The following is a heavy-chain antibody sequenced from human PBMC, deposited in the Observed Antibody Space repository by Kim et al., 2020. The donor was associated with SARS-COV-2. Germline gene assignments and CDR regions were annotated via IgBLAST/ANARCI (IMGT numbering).Heavy chain of an antibody. CDR2: IYYSGST. CDR1: GGSVSSGSYY. V-gene: IGHV4-61*01. CDR3: ARDFQVAARNYYYYYGMDV. J-gene: IGHJ6*02. Sequence: SETLSLTCTVSGGSVSSGSYYWSWIRQPPGKGLEWIGYIYYSGSTNYNPSLKSRVTISVDTSKNQFSLKLSSVTAADTAVYYCARDFQVAARNYYYYYGMDVWGQGTTVTVSS. D-gene: IGHD2-15*01.